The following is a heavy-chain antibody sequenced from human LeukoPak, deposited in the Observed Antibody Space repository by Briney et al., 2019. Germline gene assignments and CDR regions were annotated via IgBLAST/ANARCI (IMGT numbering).Heavy chain of an antibody. CDR1: GFTFNSYS. Sequence: PGGSLRLSCAASGFTFNSYSMNWARQAPGKGLEWVSSISSSPSYNYYADSVKGRFSISRDNAKNSLYLQMNSLRAEDTAIYYCARDRSPIERIFDYWGQGTLVTVSP. CDR3: ARDRSPIERIFDY. CDR2: ISSSPSYN. J-gene: IGHJ4*02. D-gene: IGHD1-26*01. V-gene: IGHV3-21*01.